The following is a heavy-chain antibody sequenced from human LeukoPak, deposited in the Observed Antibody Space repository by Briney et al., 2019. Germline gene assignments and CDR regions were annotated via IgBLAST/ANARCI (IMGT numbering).Heavy chain of an antibody. CDR3: ARGIAVAGNSWFDP. D-gene: IGHD6-19*01. CDR1: GGSISSYY. J-gene: IGHJ5*02. Sequence: PSETLSLTCTVSGGSISSYYWSWIRQPPGKGLEWIGYIYYSGSTYYNPSLKSRVTISVDTSKNQFSLKLSSVTAADTAVYYCARGIAVAGNSWFDPWGQGTLVTVSS. CDR2: IYYSGST. V-gene: IGHV4-59*12.